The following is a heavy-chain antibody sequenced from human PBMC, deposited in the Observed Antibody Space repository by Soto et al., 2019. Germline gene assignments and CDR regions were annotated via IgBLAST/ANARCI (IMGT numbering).Heavy chain of an antibody. CDR3: ARKVLGSTSRPDWWYFDL. D-gene: IGHD2-2*01. J-gene: IGHJ2*01. Sequence: EVQLLESGGGLVQPGGSLRLSCVGSGFTFINYAMNWVRQTPGKGLEWVSGISGGGDRTFDADSVKGRFTISRDNSKKTVSLQMNSLRADDRAVYYCARKVLGSTSRPDWWYFDLWGRGTLVTVSS. V-gene: IGHV3-23*01. CDR1: GFTFINYA. CDR2: ISGGGDRT.